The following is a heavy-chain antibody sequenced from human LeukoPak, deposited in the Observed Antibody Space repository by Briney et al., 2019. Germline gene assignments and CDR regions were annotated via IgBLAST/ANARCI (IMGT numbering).Heavy chain of an antibody. D-gene: IGHD1-1*01. Sequence: ASVTVSCKASGYTFTSYGISWVRQAPGQGLEWMGWISAYNGNTNYAQKFQGRVTITRNTSISTAYMELSSLRSEDTAVYYCARGDWNVPFDYWGQGTLVTVSS. CDR1: GYTFTSYG. J-gene: IGHJ4*02. CDR2: ISAYNGNT. V-gene: IGHV1-18*01. CDR3: ARGDWNVPFDY.